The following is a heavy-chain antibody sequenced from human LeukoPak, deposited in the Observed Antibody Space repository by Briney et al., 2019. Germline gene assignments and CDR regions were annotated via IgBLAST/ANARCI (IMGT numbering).Heavy chain of an antibody. Sequence: ASVNVSCKVSGYTLTELSMHWVRQAPGKGLEWMGGFDPEDGETIYAQKFQGRVTMTEDTSTDTAYMELSSLRSEDTAVYYCATAHSSGWYLGGVWFDPWGQGTLVTVSS. D-gene: IGHD6-19*01. CDR3: ATAHSSGWYLGGVWFDP. CDR2: FDPEDGET. CDR1: GYTLTELS. V-gene: IGHV1-24*01. J-gene: IGHJ5*02.